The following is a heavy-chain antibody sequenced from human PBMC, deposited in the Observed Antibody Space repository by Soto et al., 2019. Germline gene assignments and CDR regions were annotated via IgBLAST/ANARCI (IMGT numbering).Heavy chain of an antibody. Sequence: PSETLSLTCTVSGGSIKNGDFYWSWIRHPPGKGLQWIGNIYYTGSTYYNPSLKSRVTISIDTSQNQFSLRLASVTAADTAVYFCVRQQEEWNTDRDALLWFDPWGQGTPATVSS. J-gene: IGHJ5*02. D-gene: IGHD1-1*01. CDR3: VRQQEEWNTDRDALLWFDP. V-gene: IGHV4-30-4*01. CDR1: GGSIKNGDFY. CDR2: IYYTGST.